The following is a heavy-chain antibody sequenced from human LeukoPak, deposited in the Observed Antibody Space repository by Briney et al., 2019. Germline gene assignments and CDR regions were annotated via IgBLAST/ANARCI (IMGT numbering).Heavy chain of an antibody. D-gene: IGHD1-1*01. CDR3: ARDRELGY. J-gene: IGHJ4*02. V-gene: IGHV4-59*01. Sequence: SETVSLTCTVSGGTISSYYWSWIRQPPGKGLEWIGWTYHRGSTTYNSSLKSRVAISVDTSKNQFSLKLSSVTAADTAVYYCARDRELGYWGQGALVTVSS. CDR1: GGTISSYY. CDR2: TYHRGST.